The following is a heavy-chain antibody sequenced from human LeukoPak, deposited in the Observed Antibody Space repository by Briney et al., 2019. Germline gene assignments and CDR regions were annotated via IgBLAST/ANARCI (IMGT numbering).Heavy chain of an antibody. CDR2: IYYSVST. Sequence: SETLSLTCPVSGGSISSSSYYWGWLRQPPGKGLEWIGSIYYSVSTYYNPSLKSRVTISVDTSKNQFSLKLSSVTAADTAVYYCARVPDTAMVTFYFDYWGQGTLVTVSS. D-gene: IGHD5-18*01. CDR3: ARVPDTAMVTFYFDY. V-gene: IGHV4-39*01. CDR1: GGSISSSSYY. J-gene: IGHJ4*02.